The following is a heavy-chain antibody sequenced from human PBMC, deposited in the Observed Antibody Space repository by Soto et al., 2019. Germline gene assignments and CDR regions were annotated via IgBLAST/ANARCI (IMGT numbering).Heavy chain of an antibody. CDR2: ISGSGGST. V-gene: IGHV3-23*01. D-gene: IGHD2-2*01. J-gene: IGHJ3*02. CDR1: GFTFSSYA. CDR3: AKDQFKQHQPVPRPPANAFDI. Sequence: PGGSLRLSCAASGFTFSSYAMSWVRQAPGKGLEWVSAISGSGGSTYYADSVKGRFTISRDNSKNTLYLQMNSLRAEDTAVYYCAKDQFKQHQPVPRPPANAFDIWGQGTMVPVSS.